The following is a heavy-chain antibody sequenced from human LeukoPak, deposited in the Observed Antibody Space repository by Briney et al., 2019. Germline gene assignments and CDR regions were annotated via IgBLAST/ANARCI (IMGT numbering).Heavy chain of an antibody. CDR1: GGSISSGGYY. J-gene: IGHJ4*02. Sequence: PSQTLSLNCTVSGGSISSGGYYWSWIRQHPGKGLEWIGYIYYSGSTYYNPSLKSRVTISVDTSKNQFSLKLSSVTAADTAVYYCARGGYYYDSSGYHYYFDYWGQGTLVTVSS. CDR2: IYYSGST. V-gene: IGHV4-31*03. D-gene: IGHD3-22*01. CDR3: ARGGYYYDSSGYHYYFDY.